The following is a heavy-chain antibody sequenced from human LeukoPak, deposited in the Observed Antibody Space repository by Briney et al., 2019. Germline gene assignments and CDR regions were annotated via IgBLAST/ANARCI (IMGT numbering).Heavy chain of an antibody. CDR2: FSGSGGST. D-gene: IGHD6-13*01. V-gene: IGHV3-23*01. Sequence: GGSLRLSCAASGFTFSSYAMSSVRPAPGEGLEWVSVFSGSGGSTSYAESVKGRFTISRENSKNKLYLQMNSLRAEDTAVYYCAKDSTYSSRHLTLDYWGQGTLVTVSS. CDR3: AKDSTYSSRHLTLDY. J-gene: IGHJ4*02. CDR1: GFTFSSYA.